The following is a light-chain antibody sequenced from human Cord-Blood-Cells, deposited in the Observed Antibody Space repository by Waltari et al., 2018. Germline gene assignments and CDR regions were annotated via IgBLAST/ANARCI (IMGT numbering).Light chain of an antibody. J-gene: IGKJ4*01. CDR1: XSVLYSSNNDNY. CDR2: WGS. Sequence: EILMTKAPDSLASSLGESAXXXXXXXXSVLYSSNNDNYLAWYHQKPGQPPKLLIYWGSTRESGFPDRFSGSGSGTDFTLTISSLQAEDVAVYYCQQYYSTPPTFGGGTKVEIK. V-gene: IGKV4-1*01. CDR3: QQYYSTPPT.